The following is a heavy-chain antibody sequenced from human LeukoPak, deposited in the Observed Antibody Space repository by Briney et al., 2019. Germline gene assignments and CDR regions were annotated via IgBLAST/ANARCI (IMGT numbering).Heavy chain of an antibody. CDR1: GFTFSSYG. D-gene: IGHD3-9*01. CDR3: AKDPRYYDILTGPDY. V-gene: IGHV3-30*18. CDR2: ISYDGSNK. Sequence: GRSLRLSCAASGFTFSSYGMHWVRQAPGKGLEWVAVISYDGSNKYYADSVKGRFTISRDNSKSTLYLQMNSLRAEDTAVYYCAKDPRYYDILTGPDYWGQGTLVTVSS. J-gene: IGHJ4*02.